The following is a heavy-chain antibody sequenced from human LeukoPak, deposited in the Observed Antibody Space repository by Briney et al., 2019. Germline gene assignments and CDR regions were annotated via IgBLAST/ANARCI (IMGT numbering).Heavy chain of an antibody. CDR3: ARTYGDYDDVFDI. Sequence: PGGSLRLSCAASGFTFDHYAMHWVRQPPGKGLDWVSGITWDSDTKGYADSVKGRFTISRDNAKNSLYLQMNYLRTEDMAVYYCARTYGDYDDVFDIWGQGTVVIVFS. CDR2: ITWDSDTK. CDR1: GFTFDHYA. D-gene: IGHD4-17*01. J-gene: IGHJ3*02. V-gene: IGHV3-9*03.